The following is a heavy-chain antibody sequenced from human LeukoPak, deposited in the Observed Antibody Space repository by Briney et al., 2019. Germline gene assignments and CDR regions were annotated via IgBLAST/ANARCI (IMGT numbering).Heavy chain of an antibody. D-gene: IGHD5-18*01. V-gene: IGHV1-24*01. J-gene: IGHJ4*02. CDR1: GYTLTELS. CDR2: FDPEDGET. Sequence: ASVKVSCKVSGYTLTELSMHWVRQAPGKGLEWMGGFDPEDGETIYAQKFQGRVTMTEDTSTDTAYMELSSLRSEDTAVYYCATGGLQDTAMVGWGQGTLVTVSS. CDR3: ATGGLQDTAMVG.